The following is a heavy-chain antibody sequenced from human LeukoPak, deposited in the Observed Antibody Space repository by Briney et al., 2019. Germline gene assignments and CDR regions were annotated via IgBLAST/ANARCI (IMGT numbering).Heavy chain of an antibody. CDR3: ARDLYYYDSSGYYYPNDAFDI. CDR1: GFTFSSYS. Sequence: GGSLRLSCAASGFTFSSYSMNWVRQAPGKGLEWVSSISSSSSYIYYADSVKGRFTISRDNAKNSLYLQMNSLRAEDTAVYYCARDLYYYDSSGYYYPNDAFDIWGQGTMVTVSS. D-gene: IGHD3-22*01. V-gene: IGHV3-21*01. CDR2: ISSSSSYI. J-gene: IGHJ3*02.